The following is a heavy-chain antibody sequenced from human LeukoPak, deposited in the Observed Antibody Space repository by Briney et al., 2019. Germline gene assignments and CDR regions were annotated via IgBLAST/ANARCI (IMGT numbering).Heavy chain of an antibody. CDR3: ARSSERKYYFDY. J-gene: IGHJ4*02. Sequence: GGSLRLSCAASGFTVSGDYMSWVRQAPGKGLEWVSLIYSGGTTYYADSVKGRFTISRDNSKNTLYLQMNSLRAEDTAVYYCARSSERKYYFDYWGQGTLVTVSS. CDR2: IYSGGTT. CDR1: GFTVSGDY. D-gene: IGHD3-22*01. V-gene: IGHV3-53*01.